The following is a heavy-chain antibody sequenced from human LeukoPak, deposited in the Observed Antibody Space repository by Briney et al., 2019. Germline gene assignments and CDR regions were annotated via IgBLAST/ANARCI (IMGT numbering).Heavy chain of an antibody. CDR3: ARVKGIAAAGYYFDY. CDR1: GGSISSSSYY. Sequence: PSETLSLTCTVSGGSISSSSYYWGWIRQPPGKGLEWTGSIYYSGRTYYNPSLKSRVTISVDTSKNQFSLKLSSVTAADTAVYYCARVKGIAAAGYYFDYWGQGTLVTVSS. CDR2: IYYSGRT. V-gene: IGHV4-39*07. J-gene: IGHJ4*02. D-gene: IGHD6-13*01.